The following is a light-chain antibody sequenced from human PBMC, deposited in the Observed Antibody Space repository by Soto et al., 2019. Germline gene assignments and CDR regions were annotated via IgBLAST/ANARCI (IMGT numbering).Light chain of an antibody. J-gene: IGLJ3*02. V-gene: IGLV2-14*01. CDR2: EVS. CDR1: SSDVGAYNL. CDR3: SSFTSSSAWV. Sequence: QSALTQPASVSGSPGQSITISCTGTSSDVGAYNLVSWYQHHPGKTPKLLIYEVSNRPSGVSNRFSASKSGSTASLMISGLQAEDEAHYYCSSFTSSSAWVFGGGTQLTVL.